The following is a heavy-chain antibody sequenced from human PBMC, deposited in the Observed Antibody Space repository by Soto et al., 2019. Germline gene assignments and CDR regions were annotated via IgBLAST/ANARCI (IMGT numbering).Heavy chain of an antibody. CDR1: GYTFTSYG. J-gene: IGHJ6*02. V-gene: IGHV1-18*04. Sequence: GASVKVSCKASGYTFTSYGISWVRQAPGQGLEWMGWISAYNGNTNYARKLQGRVTMTTDTSTSTAYMELSSLRSEDTAVYYCARGINTLGYYYYGMGVWGQGTTVTVSS. CDR2: ISAYNGNT. CDR3: ARGINTLGYYYYGMGV. D-gene: IGHD2-2*02.